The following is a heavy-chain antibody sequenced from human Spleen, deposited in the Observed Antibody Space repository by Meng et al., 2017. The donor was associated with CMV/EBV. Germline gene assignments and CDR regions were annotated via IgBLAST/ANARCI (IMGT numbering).Heavy chain of an antibody. CDR3: GREHYDFWSGYPSGRRNNFYYLGMDA. J-gene: IGHJ6*02. Sequence: SGPTLVKPTEALTLTCTVSGLSLSNARMGVSWIRQPPGKSLEWLAQIFSNDEKSYSTSLKSRLTISKESSKSKVVLTMTNMDPVDTGTYYCGREHYDFWSGYPSGRRNNFYYLGMDAWGRGTTVTVSS. V-gene: IGHV2-26*01. CDR2: IFSNDEK. D-gene: IGHD3-3*01. CDR1: GLSLSNARMG.